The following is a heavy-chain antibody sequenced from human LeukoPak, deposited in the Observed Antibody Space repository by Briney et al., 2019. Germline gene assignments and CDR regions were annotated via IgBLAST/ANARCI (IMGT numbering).Heavy chain of an antibody. D-gene: IGHD2/OR15-2a*01. CDR3: AKAQLAILGDFDY. Sequence: PGGSLRLSCAASGFTFRNFAMRWVRQAPGKGLEWVSSISGSGGSTYYADSVKGRFTISRDNSKNTLYLQMNSLRAEDTAVYYCAKAQLAILGDFDYWGQGTLVTVSS. J-gene: IGHJ4*02. V-gene: IGHV3-23*01. CDR1: GFTFRNFA. CDR2: ISGSGGST.